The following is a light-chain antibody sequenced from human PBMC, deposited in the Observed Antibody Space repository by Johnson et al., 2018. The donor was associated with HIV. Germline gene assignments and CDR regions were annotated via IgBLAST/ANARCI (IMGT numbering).Light chain of an antibody. J-gene: IGLJ1*01. CDR1: SSNVGNNY. CDR2: DNN. CDR3: GTWDSSLTVYV. Sequence: QSVLTQPPSVSAAPGQKVTISCSGSSSNVGNNYVSWFKQLPGTAPKLIIYDNNERPSGIPDRFSGSKSGTSATLGITGLQTWDEADYYCGTWDSSLTVYVFGTGTKVTVL. V-gene: IGLV1-51*01.